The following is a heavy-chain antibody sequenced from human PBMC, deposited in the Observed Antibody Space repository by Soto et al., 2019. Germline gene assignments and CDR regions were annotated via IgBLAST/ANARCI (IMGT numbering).Heavy chain of an antibody. CDR1: GGSISSGGYY. V-gene: IGHV4-31*03. CDR3: ARGSDLWSGTALGESWFDP. D-gene: IGHD3-3*01. CDR2: IYYSGST. J-gene: IGHJ5*02. Sequence: SETLSLTCTVSGGSISSGGYYWSWIRQHPGKGLEWIGYIYYSGSTYYNPSLKSRVTISVDTSKNQFSLKLSSVTAADTAVYYCARGSDLWSGTALGESWFDPWGQGTLVTVSS.